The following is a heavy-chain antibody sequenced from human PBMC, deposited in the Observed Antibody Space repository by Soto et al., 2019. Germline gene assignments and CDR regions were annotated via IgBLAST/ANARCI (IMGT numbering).Heavy chain of an antibody. Sequence: GGSLRLSCAASGFTFSNYAMHWVRQAPGKGLERLAIISYDGDNEYYADSVKGRFTISRDNAKNSLYLQMNSLRDEDTAVYYCAREWNPLNWFDPWGQGTLVTVSS. V-gene: IGHV3-30-3*01. CDR3: AREWNPLNWFDP. CDR2: ISYDGDNE. CDR1: GFTFSNYA. D-gene: IGHD1-1*01. J-gene: IGHJ5*02.